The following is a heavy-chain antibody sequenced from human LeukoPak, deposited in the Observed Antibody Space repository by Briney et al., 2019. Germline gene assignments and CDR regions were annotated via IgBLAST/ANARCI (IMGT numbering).Heavy chain of an antibody. CDR3: ARQHYYDSSGFYPPATRVYYYYYYMDV. CDR1: GYSISSGYY. J-gene: IGHJ6*03. V-gene: IGHV4-38-2*01. CDR2: FYHSGST. D-gene: IGHD3-22*01. Sequence: SETLSLTCAVSGYSISSGYYWGWIRQPPGKGLQWIGSFYHSGSTYYNLSLRSRVTISVDTSKNQFSLELSSVTAADTAVYYCARQHYYDSSGFYPPATRVYYYYYYMDVCGKGTTVTVSS.